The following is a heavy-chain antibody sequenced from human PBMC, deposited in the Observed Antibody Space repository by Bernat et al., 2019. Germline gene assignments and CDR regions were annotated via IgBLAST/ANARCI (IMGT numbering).Heavy chain of an antibody. CDR2: ISGSGGST. D-gene: IGHD2-8*02. CDR1: GFSFSDHY. Sequence: EVQLVESGGALVQPGGSLRLSCAASGFSFSDHYMDWVRQAPGKGLEWVSAISGSGGSTYYADSVKGRFTISRDNSKNTLYLQMNSLRAEDTAVYYCAKVGGGLVVYTHWGQGTLVTVSS. CDR3: AKVGGGLVVYTH. V-gene: IGHV3-23*04. J-gene: IGHJ4*02.